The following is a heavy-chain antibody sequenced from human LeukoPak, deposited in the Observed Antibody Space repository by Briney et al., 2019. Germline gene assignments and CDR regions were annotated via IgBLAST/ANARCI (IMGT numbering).Heavy chain of an antibody. V-gene: IGHV3-23*01. J-gene: IGHJ4*02. CDR2: ISGSGGST. Sequence: GGSLRLSCAASGFTVRSDYMSWVRQAPGKGLEWVSAISGSGGSTYYADSVKGRFTISRDNSKNTLYLQMNSLRAEDTAVYYCAKDISYGIDYWGQGTLVTVSS. D-gene: IGHD4-17*01. CDR3: AKDISYGIDY. CDR1: GFTVRSDY.